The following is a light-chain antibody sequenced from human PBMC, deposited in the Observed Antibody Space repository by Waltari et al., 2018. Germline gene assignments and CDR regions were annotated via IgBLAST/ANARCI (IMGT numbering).Light chain of an antibody. CDR2: SNN. CDR1: SSNLGSNT. CDR3: AAWDDSLNGGV. Sequence: QSVLTQPPSASGTAGQRVTISCSGSSSNLGSNTVNWYQQLPGTAPKLLIYSNNPRPSGVPDRFSGSKSGTSASLAISGLQSEDEADYYCAAWDDSLNGGVFGTGTKVTVL. V-gene: IGLV1-44*01. J-gene: IGLJ1*01.